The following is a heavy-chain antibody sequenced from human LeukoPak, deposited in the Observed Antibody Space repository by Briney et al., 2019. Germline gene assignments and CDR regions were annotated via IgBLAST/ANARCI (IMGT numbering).Heavy chain of an antibody. V-gene: IGHV3-23*01. CDR1: GFTVSGDY. D-gene: IGHD3-9*01. CDR3: AKALPYFDWSPDAFDI. Sequence: PGGSLRLSCAASGFTVSGDYMSWVRQAPGKGLEWVSAISGSGGSTYYADSVKGRFTISRDNSKNMLYLQMNSLRAEDTAVYYCAKALPYFDWSPDAFDIWGQGTMVTVSS. CDR2: ISGSGGST. J-gene: IGHJ3*02.